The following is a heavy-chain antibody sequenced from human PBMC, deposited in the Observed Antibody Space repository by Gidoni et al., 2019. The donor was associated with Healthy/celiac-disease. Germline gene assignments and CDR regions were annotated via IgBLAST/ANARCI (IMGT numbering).Heavy chain of an antibody. CDR2: RSYDGRNK. CDR3: ARDGTPWFGDGDYLAY. Sequence: QVQLVESGGGVVQPGRSLSLSCAASGFTFRSYAMHWVRQAPGKGLEWVEVRSYDGRNKYYADSVKGRFTISRDNSKNTLYRQMNSLRAEDTAVYYCARDGTPWFGDGDYLAYWGQGTLVTVSS. J-gene: IGHJ4*02. CDR1: GFTFRSYA. D-gene: IGHD3-16*01. V-gene: IGHV3-30*04.